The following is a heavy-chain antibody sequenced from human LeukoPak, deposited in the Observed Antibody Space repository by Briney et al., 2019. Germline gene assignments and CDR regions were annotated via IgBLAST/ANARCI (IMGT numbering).Heavy chain of an antibody. J-gene: IGHJ6*03. V-gene: IGHV3-21*01. D-gene: IGHD2-2*02. CDR1: GFTFSSYA. CDR3: ARGGEACSSTSCYIGVLYYYYYYMDV. Sequence: PGGSLRLSCAASGFTFSSYAMSWVRQAPGKGLEWVSSISSSSSYIYYADSVKGRFTISRDNAKNSLYLQMNSLRAEDTAVYYCARGGEACSSTSCYIGVLYYYYYYMDVWGKGTTVTVSS. CDR2: ISSSSSYI.